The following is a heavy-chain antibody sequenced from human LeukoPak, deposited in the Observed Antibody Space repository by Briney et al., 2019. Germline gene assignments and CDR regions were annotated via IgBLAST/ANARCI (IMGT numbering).Heavy chain of an antibody. Sequence: GGSLRLPCAASGFTFNKAWMSWVRQTPGKGLEWVGRIKSKTDGGTTDYAAPVKGRFTISRDDSENTLYLQMNSLKTEDTAVYYCTAGTGYSDFDYWGQGTLVTVSS. V-gene: IGHV3-15*01. CDR2: IKSKTDGGTT. D-gene: IGHD3/OR15-3a*01. CDR1: GFTFNKAW. J-gene: IGHJ4*02. CDR3: TAGTGYSDFDY.